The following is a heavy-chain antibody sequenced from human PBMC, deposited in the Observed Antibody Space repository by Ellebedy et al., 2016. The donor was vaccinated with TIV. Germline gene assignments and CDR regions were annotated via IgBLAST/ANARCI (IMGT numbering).Heavy chain of an antibody. Sequence: ASVKVSCKASGFTFTSFGISWVRQAPGQGLEWMGWINPNSGGTNYAQKFQGRVTMTRDTSISTASMELSRLRSDDTAVYYCARVETAGTGYYYYYGMDVWGQGTTVTVSS. J-gene: IGHJ6*02. D-gene: IGHD6-13*01. CDR1: GFTFTSFG. CDR3: ARVETAGTGYYYYYGMDV. V-gene: IGHV1-2*02. CDR2: INPNSGGT.